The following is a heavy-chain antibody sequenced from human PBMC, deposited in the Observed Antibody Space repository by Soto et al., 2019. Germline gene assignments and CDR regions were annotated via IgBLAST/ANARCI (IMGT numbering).Heavy chain of an antibody. CDR2: INSDGSST. CDR1: GFTFSSYW. D-gene: IGHD4-17*01. CDR3: ARVGSEDYGDYEGAFDL. Sequence: EVQLVESGGGLVQPGGSLRLSCAASGFTFSSYWMHWVRQAPGKGLVWVSRINSDGSSTSYADSVKGRFTISRDNAKNTLYLQMNSLRAEDTAVYYCARVGSEDYGDYEGAFDLWGQGTMVTVSS. V-gene: IGHV3-74*01. J-gene: IGHJ3*01.